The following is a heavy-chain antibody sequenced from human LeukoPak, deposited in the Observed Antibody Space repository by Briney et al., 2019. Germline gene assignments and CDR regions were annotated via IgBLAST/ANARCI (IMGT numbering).Heavy chain of an antibody. Sequence: GASVKVSCKASGGTFSSYAISWVRQAPGQGLEWMGGIIPIFGTANYAQKFQGRVTITADESTSTAYMELSSLRSDDTAVYYCARDHYYDSSGYYYKDYYYYYMDVWGKGTTVTISS. V-gene: IGHV1-69*13. CDR3: ARDHYYDSSGYYYKDYYYYYMDV. CDR2: IIPIFGTA. J-gene: IGHJ6*03. CDR1: GGTFSSYA. D-gene: IGHD3-22*01.